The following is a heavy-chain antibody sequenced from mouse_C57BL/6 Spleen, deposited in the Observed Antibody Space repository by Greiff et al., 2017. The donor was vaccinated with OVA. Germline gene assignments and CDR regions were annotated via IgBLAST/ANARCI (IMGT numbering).Heavy chain of an antibody. D-gene: IGHD1-1*01. CDR3: ARPDGSSSYWYFDV. CDR1: GFTFSDYG. V-gene: IGHV5-17*01. CDR2: ISSGSSTI. J-gene: IGHJ1*03. Sequence: EVMLVESGGGLVKPGGSLKLSCAASGFTFSDYGMHWVRQAPEKGLEWVAYISSGSSTIYYADTVKGRFTISRDNAKNTLFLQMTSLRSEDTAMYYCARPDGSSSYWYFDVWGTGTTVTVSS.